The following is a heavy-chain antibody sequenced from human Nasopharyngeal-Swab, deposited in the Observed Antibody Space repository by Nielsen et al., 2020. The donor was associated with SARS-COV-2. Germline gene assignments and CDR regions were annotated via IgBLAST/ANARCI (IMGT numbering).Heavy chain of an antibody. Sequence: SLKISCAASGFTFDDYAMHWVRQAPGKGLEWVSGINWNSGSIGYADSVKGRFTISRDNAKNSLYLQMSSLRPEDTALYYCAKDPARIVGAPTAAFDFWGQGTLVTVSS. D-gene: IGHD1-26*01. CDR2: INWNSGSI. CDR3: AKDPARIVGAPTAAFDF. CDR1: GFTFDDYA. J-gene: IGHJ4*02. V-gene: IGHV3-9*01.